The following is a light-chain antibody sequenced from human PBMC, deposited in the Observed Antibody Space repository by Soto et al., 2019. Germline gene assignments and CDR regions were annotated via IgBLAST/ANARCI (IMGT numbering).Light chain of an antibody. V-gene: IGKV1-12*01. CDR2: HAS. Sequence: DIQMTQSPSSVSASVGDKVTISCRASEDVKSRLAWYQQTPGKAPNLLIFHASSLQSGVPSRFRGSGSGTDFTLTISSLEHEEFATYYCQQSDYFPVTFGGGTTVE. CDR3: QQSDYFPVT. CDR1: EDVKSR. J-gene: IGKJ4*01.